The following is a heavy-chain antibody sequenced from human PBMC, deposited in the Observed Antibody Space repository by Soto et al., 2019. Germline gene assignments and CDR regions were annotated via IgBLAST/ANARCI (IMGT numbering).Heavy chain of an antibody. D-gene: IGHD3-22*01. Sequence: PGGSLRLSCAASGFLFSSYAMHWVRQAPGKGLEWVAVISHDGSNKYYADSVKGRFTISRDNSKNTIHLQMNSLRAEDTAVYYCARDPYYYQYWGQGTLVTVSS. CDR2: ISHDGSNK. CDR1: GFLFSSYA. V-gene: IGHV3-30*03. J-gene: IGHJ4*02. CDR3: ARDPYYYQY.